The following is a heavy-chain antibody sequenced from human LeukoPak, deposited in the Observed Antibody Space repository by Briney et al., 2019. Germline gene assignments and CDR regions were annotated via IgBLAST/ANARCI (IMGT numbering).Heavy chain of an antibody. CDR1: GFTVSSNY. J-gene: IGHJ4*02. D-gene: IGHD6-6*01. Sequence: GGSLRLSCAASGFTVSSNYMSWVRPAPRKGLEWVSVIYSGGSTYYADSVKGRFTISRHNSKNTLYLQMNSLRAEDTAVYYCARLPHSSSRDYWGQGTLVTVSS. V-gene: IGHV3-53*04. CDR2: IYSGGST. CDR3: ARLPHSSSRDY.